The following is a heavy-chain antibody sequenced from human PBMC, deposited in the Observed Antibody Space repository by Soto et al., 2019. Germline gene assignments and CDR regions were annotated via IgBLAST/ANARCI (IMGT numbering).Heavy chain of an antibody. Sequence: PSETLSLTCTVFGGSISSYYWSWIRQPPGKGLEWIGYIYYSGSTNYNPSLKSRVTISVDTSKNQFSLKLSSVTAADTAVYYCARHSSLGQLAFEYYFDYWGQGTLVTVSS. CDR1: GGSISSYY. J-gene: IGHJ4*02. V-gene: IGHV4-59*01. D-gene: IGHD6-13*01. CDR2: IYYSGST. CDR3: ARHSSLGQLAFEYYFDY.